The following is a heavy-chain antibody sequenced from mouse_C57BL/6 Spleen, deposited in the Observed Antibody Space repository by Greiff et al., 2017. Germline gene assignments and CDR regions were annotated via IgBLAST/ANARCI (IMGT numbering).Heavy chain of an antibody. CDR1: GYTFTSYW. CDR3: ASDSSDPGAMDY. V-gene: IGHV1-74*01. J-gene: IGHJ4*01. Sequence: VKLQQPGAELVKPGASVKVSCKASGYTFTSYWMHWVKQRPGQGLEWIGRIHPSDSDTNYNQKFKGKATLTVDKSSSTAYMQLSSLTSEDSAVYYCASDSSDPGAMDYWGQGTSVTVSS. CDR2: IHPSDSDT. D-gene: IGHD3-2*02.